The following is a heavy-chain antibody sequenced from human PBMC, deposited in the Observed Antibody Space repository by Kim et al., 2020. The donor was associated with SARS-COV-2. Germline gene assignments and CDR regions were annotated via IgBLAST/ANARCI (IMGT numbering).Heavy chain of an antibody. CDR1: GFTFSSYG. J-gene: IGHJ4*02. CDR2: IWYDGSNK. V-gene: IGHV3-33*01. Sequence: LSLTCAASGFTFSSYGMRWVRQAPGKGLEWVAVIWYDGSNKYYADSVKGRFTISRDNSKNTLYLQMNSLRAEDTAVYYCARDRGSGWYGYFDYWGQGTLVTVSS. D-gene: IGHD6-19*01. CDR3: ARDRGSGWYGYFDY.